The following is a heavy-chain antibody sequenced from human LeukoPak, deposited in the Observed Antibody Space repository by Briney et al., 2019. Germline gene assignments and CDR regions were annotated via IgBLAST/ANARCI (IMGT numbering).Heavy chain of an antibody. V-gene: IGHV3-33*01. D-gene: IGHD6-19*01. CDR1: GFTFSGHG. CDR2: IWYDGSNK. Sequence: GRSLRLSCAASGFTFSGHGMHWVRQAPGKGLEWVAVIWYDGSNKYYADSVKGRFTISRDNSENTLSLQMNSLRAEDTAVYYCAWYTTGWFLDYWGQGTLVTVSS. J-gene: IGHJ4*02. CDR3: AWYTTGWFLDY.